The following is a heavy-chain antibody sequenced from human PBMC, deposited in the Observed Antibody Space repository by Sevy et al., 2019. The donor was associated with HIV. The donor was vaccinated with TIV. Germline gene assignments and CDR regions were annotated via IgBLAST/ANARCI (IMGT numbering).Heavy chain of an antibody. J-gene: IGHJ4*02. Sequence: ASVKVSCKASGYTFAGYYMHWVRQPPGQGLEWMAWINPNSGGTNYAQKFQGRVTMTRDTSISTAYMELSRLRSDDTAVYYCARAIGYCSGGSCSPRGYWGQGTLVTVSS. V-gene: IGHV1-2*02. CDR2: INPNSGGT. D-gene: IGHD2-15*01. CDR3: ARAIGYCSGGSCSPRGY. CDR1: GYTFAGYY.